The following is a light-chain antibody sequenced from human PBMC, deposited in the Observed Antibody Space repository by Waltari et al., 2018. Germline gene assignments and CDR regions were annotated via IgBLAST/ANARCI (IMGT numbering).Light chain of an antibody. V-gene: IGKV1-8*01. CDR2: AAS. CDR3: QQYYSYPQT. Sequence: AIRMTQSPSSFSASTGDRVTIPCRPSQGISSYLAWYQQKPGKAPKLLIYAASTLQSRVPSRFIGSGSCTDFTLTISCLQSEDFATYYCQQYYSYPQTFGQGTKVEIK. J-gene: IGKJ1*01. CDR1: QGISSY.